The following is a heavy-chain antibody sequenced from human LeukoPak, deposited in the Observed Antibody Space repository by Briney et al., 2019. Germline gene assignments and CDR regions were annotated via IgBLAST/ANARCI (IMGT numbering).Heavy chain of an antibody. V-gene: IGHV3-21*01. CDR2: ISSLSNYI. Sequence: GGSLRLSCAASRFTFTNYSMNWVRQAPGKGLEWVSSISSLSNYIYYADSVKGRFTISRDNAKNSLYLQMNSLRAEDTALYYCARGGENSGFDYWGQGTLVIVSS. D-gene: IGHD6-19*01. CDR1: RFTFTNYS. J-gene: IGHJ4*02. CDR3: ARGGENSGFDY.